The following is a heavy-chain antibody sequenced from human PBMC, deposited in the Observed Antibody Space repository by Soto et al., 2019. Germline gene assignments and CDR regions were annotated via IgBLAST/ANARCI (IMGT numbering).Heavy chain of an antibody. J-gene: IGHJ4*02. V-gene: IGHV3-21*01. CDR3: ARVGNTAMVLWSFFDY. Sequence: KAVGSLRLSCAASGFTFSSYSMNWVRQAPGKGLEWVSSISSSSSYIYYADSVKGRFTISRDNAKNSLYLQMNSLRAEDTAVYYCARVGNTAMVLWSFFDYWGQGTLVTVSS. D-gene: IGHD5-18*01. CDR2: ISSSSSYI. CDR1: GFTFSSYS.